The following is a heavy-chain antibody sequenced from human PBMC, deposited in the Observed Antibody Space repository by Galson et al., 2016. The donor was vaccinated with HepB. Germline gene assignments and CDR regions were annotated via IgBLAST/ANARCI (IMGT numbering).Heavy chain of an antibody. J-gene: IGHJ4*02. CDR2: ISDDSSNI. CDR3: SRNPGASTWG. Sequence: SLRLSCAASGFTFSSYTMHWVRQAPGKGLDWVALISDDSSNIYYADSVKGRFTISRDNSKKMVYLQMNSLSAEDTAVYYCSRNPGASTWGWGQGTLVTVAS. CDR1: GFTFSSYT. D-gene: IGHD6-13*01. V-gene: IGHV3-30*04.